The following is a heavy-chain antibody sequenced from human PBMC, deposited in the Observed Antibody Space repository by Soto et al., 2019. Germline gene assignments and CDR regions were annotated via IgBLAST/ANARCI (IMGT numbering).Heavy chain of an antibody. CDR2: IIPIFGIA. J-gene: IGHJ5*02. D-gene: IGHD2-8*01. V-gene: IGHV1-69*12. CDR1: GGTFSSYA. CDR3: ARGLVYAGERHYWFDP. Sequence: QVQLVQSGAEVKKPGSSVKVSCKASGGTFSSYAISWVRQAPGQGLEWMGGIIPIFGIANYAQKFQGRVTITADESTRPAYMELSSLRAEDTAVYYCARGLVYAGERHYWFDPWGQGTLVTVSS.